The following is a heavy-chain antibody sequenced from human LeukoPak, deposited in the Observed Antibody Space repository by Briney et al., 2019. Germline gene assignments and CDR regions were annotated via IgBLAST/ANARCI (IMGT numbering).Heavy chain of an antibody. J-gene: IGHJ6*03. CDR2: INHSGST. V-gene: IGHV4-34*01. Sequence: SETLSLTCAVYGGSFSGYYWTWIRQPPGKGLEWIGEINHSGSTNYNPSRKSRVTISVDTSKNQFSLKLSSVPAADTAVYYCARHGYCSGGSCYSGRTYYYYYMDVWGKGTTVTISS. CDR3: ARHGYCSGGSCYSGRTYYYYYMDV. CDR1: GGSFSGYY. D-gene: IGHD2-15*01.